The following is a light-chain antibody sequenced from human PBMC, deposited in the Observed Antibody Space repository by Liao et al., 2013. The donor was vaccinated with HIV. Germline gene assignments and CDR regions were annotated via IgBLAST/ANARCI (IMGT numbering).Light chain of an antibody. CDR3: QSADSSGTWV. CDR1: ALPKQY. V-gene: IGLV3-25*03. J-gene: IGLJ3*02. CDR2: KDS. Sequence: SYVLTQPPSVSVAPGKTARITCSGDALPKQYAYWYQQKPGQAPVLVIYKDSERPSGIPERFSGSSSGTTVTLTISGVQAEDEADYYCQSADSSGTWVFGGGTKLTVL.